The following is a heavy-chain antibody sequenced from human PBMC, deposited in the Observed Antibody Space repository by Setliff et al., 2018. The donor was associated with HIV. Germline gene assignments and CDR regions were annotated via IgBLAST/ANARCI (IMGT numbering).Heavy chain of an antibody. D-gene: IGHD3-10*01. J-gene: IGHJ5*02. Sequence: SETLSLTCAVYGGSFSGHYWTWIRQAPGKGLEWIGRIYYVGWSKYNPSLEDRVTMSVDTSNNQFSLSLRSVTAADTAIYYCARSIHGGGSEPFDTWGQGILVTVSS. CDR1: GGSFSGHY. CDR3: ARSIHGGGSEPFDT. CDR2: IYYVGWS. V-gene: IGHV4-34*01.